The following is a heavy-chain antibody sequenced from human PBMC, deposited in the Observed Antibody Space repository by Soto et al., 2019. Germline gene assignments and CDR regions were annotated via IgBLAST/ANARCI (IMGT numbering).Heavy chain of an antibody. CDR2: ISADGGGT. J-gene: IGHJ5*02. V-gene: IGHV3-23*01. CDR1: DFTFANFA. CDR3: AKCKVLVTASGGWCNWFDP. D-gene: IGHD2-21*02. Sequence: ELQLLESGGGLVQPGGSLRLSCTASDFTFANFAMSWVRQAPGKGLEWVSGISADGGGTYYAGSVKGRFTISRDNSKKTMYFQLNSLRDEDTAVYYCAKCKVLVTASGGWCNWFDPWGQGTPVTVSS.